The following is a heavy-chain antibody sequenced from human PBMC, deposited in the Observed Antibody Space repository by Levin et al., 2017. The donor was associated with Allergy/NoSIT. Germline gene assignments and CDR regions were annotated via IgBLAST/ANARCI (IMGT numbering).Heavy chain of an antibody. Sequence: SCAASGLTFSNYGVHWVRQAPGKGLEWVAYISNDGSKMFYGDSVKGRFTMSRDNSKNTMYLQMNSLKGEDTAVYICARDGTIGAATEGWFDAWGQGTLVTVSS. CDR1: GLTFSNYG. CDR2: ISNDGSKM. D-gene: IGHD6-13*01. J-gene: IGHJ5*02. CDR3: ARDGTIGAATEGWFDA. V-gene: IGHV3-33*01.